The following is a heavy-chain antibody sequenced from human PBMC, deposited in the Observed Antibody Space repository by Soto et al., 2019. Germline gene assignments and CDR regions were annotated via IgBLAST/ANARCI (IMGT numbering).Heavy chain of an antibody. CDR3: ARSTGSGSYSLHYYYYGMDV. CDR1: GGSISSYY. V-gene: IGHV4-59*01. D-gene: IGHD1-26*01. J-gene: IGHJ6*02. CDR2: MYYSGSA. Sequence: PSETLSLTCNVSGGSISSYYWSWIRQPPGTGLGWIGYMYYSGSANYNSSLTSRVTISVDTSKNQFSLKLSSVTAADAAVYYCARSTGSGSYSLHYYYYGMDVWGQGTTVTVSS.